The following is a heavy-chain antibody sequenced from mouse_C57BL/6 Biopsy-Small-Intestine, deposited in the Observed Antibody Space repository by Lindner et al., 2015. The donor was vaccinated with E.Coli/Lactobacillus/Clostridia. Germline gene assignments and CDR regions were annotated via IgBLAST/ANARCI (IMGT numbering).Heavy chain of an antibody. CDR2: IYPGDGDT. Sequence: VQLQESGPELVKPGASVKISCKASGYAFSSSWMNWVKQRPGKGLEWIGRIYPGDGDTNYNGKFKGKATLTADKSSSTAYMQLSSLTSEDSAVYFCANGRNYFDYWGQGTTLTVSS. CDR1: GYAFSSSW. CDR3: ANGRNYFDY. V-gene: IGHV1-82*01. J-gene: IGHJ2*01.